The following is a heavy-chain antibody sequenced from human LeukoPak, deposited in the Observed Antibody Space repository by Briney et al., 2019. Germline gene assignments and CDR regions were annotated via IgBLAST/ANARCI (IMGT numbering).Heavy chain of an antibody. V-gene: IGHV1-69*05. J-gene: IGHJ4*02. CDR2: IIPIFGTA. CDR3: ARDPLNRRWGSYHFDY. D-gene: IGHD7-27*01. CDR1: GGTFSSYA. Sequence: SVKVSCKASGGTFSSYAISWVRQAPGQGLEWMGGIIPIFGTANYAQKFQGRVTITTDESTSTAYMELSSLRSEDTAVYYCARDPLNRRWGSYHFDYWGQGTLVTASS.